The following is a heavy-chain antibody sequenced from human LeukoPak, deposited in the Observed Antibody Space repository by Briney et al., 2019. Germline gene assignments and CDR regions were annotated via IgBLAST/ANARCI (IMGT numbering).Heavy chain of an antibody. D-gene: IGHD3-10*01. CDR1: GFTFSSYA. CDR2: ISSNGGST. J-gene: IGHJ4*02. V-gene: IGHV3-64*01. CDR3: ARDGSGSFSFDY. Sequence: GGSLGLSCPPSGFTFSSYAMHWVRQAPGKGLEYVSAISSNGGSTYYANSVKGRFTISRDNSKNTLYLQMGSLRAEDMAVYYCARDGSGSFSFDYWGQGTLVTVSS.